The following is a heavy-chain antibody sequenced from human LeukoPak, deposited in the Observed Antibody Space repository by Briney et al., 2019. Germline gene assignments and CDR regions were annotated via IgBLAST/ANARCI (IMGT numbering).Heavy chain of an antibody. CDR3: AKAGVSGSFPTDNYYYMDV. CDR1: GFTFTNYA. V-gene: IGHV3-23*01. D-gene: IGHD1-26*01. CDR2: ISYYSGGTT. J-gene: IGHJ6*03. Sequence: GGSLRLSCGASGFTFTNYATNWVRQAPGKGLEWVSLISYYSGGTTYYADSVKGRFTISRDNSKNTLYLQMHSLRAEDTAVYYCAKAGVSGSFPTDNYYYMDVWGKGTTVTVSS.